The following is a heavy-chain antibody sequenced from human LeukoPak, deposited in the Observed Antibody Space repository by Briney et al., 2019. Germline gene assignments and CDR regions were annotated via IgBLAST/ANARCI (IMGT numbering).Heavy chain of an antibody. J-gene: IGHJ4*02. V-gene: IGHV1-2*02. D-gene: IGHD6-13*01. CDR2: LNPNSGGT. CDR1: GYTFPGYY. Sequence: ASVKVSCKASGYTFPGYYMHWVRQAPGRGLQWMGWLNPNSGGTNYAQEFQDRANMTRDTSISTAYMELSRLRSDDTAVYYCAREGIAAAVNFHPFDSWGQGTLVTVSS. CDR3: AREGIAAAVNFHPFDS.